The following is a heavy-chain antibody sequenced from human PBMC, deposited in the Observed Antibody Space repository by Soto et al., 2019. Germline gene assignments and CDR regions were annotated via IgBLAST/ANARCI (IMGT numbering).Heavy chain of an antibody. V-gene: IGHV3-11*01. CDR2: ISYSGSAI. CDR3: ARVSFYRGRSPPDY. D-gene: IGHD1-26*01. J-gene: IGHJ4*02. Sequence: QVQLVESGGGLVKPGGSLRLSCADSGFSFSDYYMSWIRQAPGKGLEWISYISYSGSAIYYAASVKGRFTISRDTAKNSLYLQMNSLRVEDTAVYHCARVSFYRGRSPPDYWGQGTLVTVSS. CDR1: GFSFSDYY.